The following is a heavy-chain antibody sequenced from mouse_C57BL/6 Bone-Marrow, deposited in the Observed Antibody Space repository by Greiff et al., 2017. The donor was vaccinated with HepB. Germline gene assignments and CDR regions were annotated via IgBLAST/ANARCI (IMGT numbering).Heavy chain of an antibody. D-gene: IGHD1-1*01. CDR3: ARESITTVVARRFAY. CDR1: GYTFTSYG. CDR2: IYPRSGNT. J-gene: IGHJ3*01. Sequence: VQLQQSGAELARPGASVKLSCKASGYTFTSYGISWVKQRTGQGLEWIGEIYPRSGNTYYNEKFKGKATLTADKSSSTAYMELRSLTSEDSAVYFCARESITTVVARRFAYWGQGTLVTVSA. V-gene: IGHV1-81*01.